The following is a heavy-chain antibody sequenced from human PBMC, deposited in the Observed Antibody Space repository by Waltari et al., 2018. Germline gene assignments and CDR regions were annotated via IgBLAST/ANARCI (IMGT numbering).Heavy chain of an antibody. CDR2: IYHSGST. V-gene: IGHV4-38-2*01. Sequence: QVPLQESGPGLVKPSETLSLTCAVPGYPIRSGYSWGWIRQPPGKGLEWIGSIYHSGSTYYNPSLKSRVTISVDTSKNQFSLKLSSVTAADTAVYYCARLGATVTTASYWYFDLWGRGTLVTVSS. CDR3: ARLGATVTTASYWYFDL. D-gene: IGHD4-17*01. CDR1: GYPIRSGYS. J-gene: IGHJ2*01.